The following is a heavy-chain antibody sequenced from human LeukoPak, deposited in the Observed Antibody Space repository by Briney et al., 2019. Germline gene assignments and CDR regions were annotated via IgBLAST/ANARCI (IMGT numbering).Heavy chain of an antibody. J-gene: IGHJ4*02. CDR3: ARGVAGPYYFDY. Sequence: SETLSLTCTVSGGSISSSSYYWGWIRQPPGKGPEWIGTIYYSGSTNYNPSLKSRVTISVDTSKNQFSLKLSSVTAADTAVYYCARGVAGPYYFDYWGQGTLVTVSS. D-gene: IGHD6-19*01. V-gene: IGHV4-39*07. CDR2: IYYSGST. CDR1: GGSISSSSYY.